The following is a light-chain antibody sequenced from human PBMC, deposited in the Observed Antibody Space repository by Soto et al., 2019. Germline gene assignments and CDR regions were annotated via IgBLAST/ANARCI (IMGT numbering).Light chain of an antibody. CDR3: QQIGSSLWT. CDR2: AAS. CDR1: QSVSSSY. J-gene: IGKJ1*01. V-gene: IGKV3-20*01. Sequence: EIVLTQSPGTLSLSPGERATLSCRASQSVSSSYLAWYQQKPGQAPRLVMYAASSRGTGIPDRLSGSGSGTDFTLTISRLEPEDCAVYYCQQIGSSLWTFGQGTKVEIK.